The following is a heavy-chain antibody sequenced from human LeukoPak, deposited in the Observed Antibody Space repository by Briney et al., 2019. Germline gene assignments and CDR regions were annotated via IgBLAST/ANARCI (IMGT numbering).Heavy chain of an antibody. CDR3: DSYDYDLRAFDV. Sequence: PGGSLRLSCAASGFTFSNAWMSWVRQAPGKGLEWVGRIKSKTDGGTTDYAAPVKGRFTISRDDSKNTLYLQMNSLKTEDTAVYYCDSYDYDLRAFDVWGQGTMVTVSS. CDR1: GFTFSNAW. J-gene: IGHJ3*01. D-gene: IGHD5-12*01. CDR2: IKSKTDGGTT. V-gene: IGHV3-15*01.